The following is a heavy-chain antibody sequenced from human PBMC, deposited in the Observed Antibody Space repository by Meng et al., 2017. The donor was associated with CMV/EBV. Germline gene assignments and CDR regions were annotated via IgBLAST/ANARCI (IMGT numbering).Heavy chain of an antibody. CDR3: ARVLLRFLEWLSDYGMDV. D-gene: IGHD3-3*01. Sequence: ASVKVSCKASGYTFTGYYTHWVRQAPGQGLEWMGWINPNSGGTNYAQKFQGRVTMTRDTSISTAYMELSRLRSDDTAVYYCARVLLRFLEWLSDYGMDVWGQGTTVTVSS. CDR1: GYTFTGYY. J-gene: IGHJ6*02. V-gene: IGHV1-2*02. CDR2: INPNSGGT.